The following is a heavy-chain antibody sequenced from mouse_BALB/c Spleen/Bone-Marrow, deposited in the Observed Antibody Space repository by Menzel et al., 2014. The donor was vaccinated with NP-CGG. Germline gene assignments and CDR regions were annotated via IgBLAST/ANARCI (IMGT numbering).Heavy chain of an antibody. CDR1: GYTFTEYT. V-gene: IGHV1-18*01. D-gene: IGHD2-14*01. J-gene: IGHJ2*01. CDR2: INPNNGGT. Sequence: EVKLVESGPELVKPGASVKISCKTSGYTFTEYTMHWVKQSHGESLEWIGGINPNNGGTSYNQKFKGKATLTVDKSSSTAYMELRSLTSEDSAVYYCAIPAYYRYDGYWGQGTTLTVSS. CDR3: AIPAYYRYDGY.